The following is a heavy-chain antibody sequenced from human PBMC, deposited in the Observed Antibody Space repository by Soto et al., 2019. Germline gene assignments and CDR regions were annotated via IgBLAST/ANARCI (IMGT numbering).Heavy chain of an antibody. CDR3: APEDFWSGYRLTSKVDY. CDR2: IKQDGSEK. V-gene: IGHV3-7*01. D-gene: IGHD3-3*01. Sequence: GGSLRLSCAASGFTFSSYWMSWVRQAPGKGLEWVANIKQDGSEKYYVDSVKGRFTISRDNAKNSLYLQMNSLRAEDTAVYYCAPEDFWSGYRLTSKVDYWGQGTLVTVSS. J-gene: IGHJ4*02. CDR1: GFTFSSYW.